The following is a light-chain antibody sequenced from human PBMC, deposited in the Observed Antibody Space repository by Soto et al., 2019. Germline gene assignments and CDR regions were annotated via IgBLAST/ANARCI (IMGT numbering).Light chain of an antibody. CDR2: DAS. J-gene: IGKJ5*01. CDR3: QQYDNWPIT. Sequence: ETVLTQSPATLSLSPGERATLSCRASQSVSSYLAWYQQKPGQAPRLLIYDASNRATGIPARFSGSGSGTDFTLIISSLQSEDSAVYYCQQYDNWPITFGQGTRLEIK. V-gene: IGKV3-11*01. CDR1: QSVSSY.